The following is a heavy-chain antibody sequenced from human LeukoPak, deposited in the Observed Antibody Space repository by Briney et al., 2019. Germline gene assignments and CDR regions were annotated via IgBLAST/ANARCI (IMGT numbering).Heavy chain of an antibody. J-gene: IGHJ4*02. CDR2: ISAYNGNT. CDR3: ARDSGIVVVVAATSGGDY. CDR1: GYTFTSYG. D-gene: IGHD2-15*01. V-gene: IGHV1-18*01. Sequence: ASVKVSCKASGYTFTSYGISWVRQAPGQGLEWKGWISAYNGNTNYAQKLQGRVTMTTDTSTSTAYMELRSLRSDDTAVYYCARDSGIVVVVAATSGGDYWGQGTLVTVSS.